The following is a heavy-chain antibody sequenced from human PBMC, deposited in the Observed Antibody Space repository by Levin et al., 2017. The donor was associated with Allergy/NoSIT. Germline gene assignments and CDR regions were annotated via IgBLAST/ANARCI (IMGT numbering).Heavy chain of an antibody. CDR1: GGSISGGGYH. V-gene: IGHV4-31*03. J-gene: IGHJ4*02. D-gene: IGHD2-2*03. CDR2: IYYSGST. Sequence: SETLSLTCTVSGGSISGGGYHWTWIRQHPEKGLEWIGYIYYSGSTFYNPSLKCRLMISVDTSKNQFSLNMSSVTAADTAVYYCAREDGSTFDFWGQGALVTVAS. CDR3: AREDGSTFDF.